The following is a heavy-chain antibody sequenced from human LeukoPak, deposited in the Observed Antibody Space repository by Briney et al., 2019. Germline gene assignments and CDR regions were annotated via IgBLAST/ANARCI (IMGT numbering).Heavy chain of an antibody. CDR2: INSDGSST. D-gene: IGHD3-22*01. V-gene: IGHV3-74*01. J-gene: IGHJ4*02. CDR3: ARVHIRDYYDSSGYGY. CDR1: GFTFSSYW. Sequence: GGSLRLSCAASGFTFSSYWMHWVRQAPGKGLVWVSRINSDGSSTSYADSVKGRFTISRDNAKNTLYLQMNSPRAEDTAVYYCARVHIRDYYDSSGYGYWGQGTLVTVSS.